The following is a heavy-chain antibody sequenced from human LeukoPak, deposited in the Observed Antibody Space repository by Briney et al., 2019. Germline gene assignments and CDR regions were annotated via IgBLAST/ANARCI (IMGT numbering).Heavy chain of an antibody. D-gene: IGHD6-13*01. Sequence: GESLKISCKGSGYSFTSYWIGWVRQMPGKGLECLGIIYPADSDTRYSPSFQGQVTISADKSISTAYLQWSSLKASDTAVYYCARHWRGYSSQRTIDYWGQGTLVTVSS. V-gene: IGHV5-51*01. CDR3: ARHWRGYSSQRTIDY. CDR2: IYPADSDT. J-gene: IGHJ4*02. CDR1: GYSFTSYW.